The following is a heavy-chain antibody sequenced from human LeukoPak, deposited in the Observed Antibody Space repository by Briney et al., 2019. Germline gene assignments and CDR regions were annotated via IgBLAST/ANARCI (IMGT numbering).Heavy chain of an antibody. J-gene: IGHJ4*02. Sequence: KPSETLSLTCTVSAGTSSSSTCYWAWIRQPPGKGLEWIGNIYYTGSTYYNPSLRSRVTISEDTSKNQFSLKLTSVTAADTAVYYCARRPIGSIDYWGQRKLVSVSS. CDR1: AGTSSSSTCY. D-gene: IGHD1-26*01. CDR3: ARRPIGSIDY. V-gene: IGHV4-39*01. CDR2: IYYTGST.